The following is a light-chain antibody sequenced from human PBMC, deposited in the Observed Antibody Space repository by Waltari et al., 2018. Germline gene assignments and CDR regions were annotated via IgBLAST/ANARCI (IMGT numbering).Light chain of an antibody. V-gene: IGLV2-14*03. CDR2: DVA. J-gene: IGLJ1*01. CDR1: SRDVGGYNF. CDR3: SSYTSSSTRV. Sequence: QSALTQPASVSGSPGQSISISCTGTSRDVGGYNFVSWYQQHPGKAPQLMIYDVATRPSGVSNRFSGSKSGNTASLTIAGLQAEDEADYYCSSYTSSSTRVFGTGTKVTVL.